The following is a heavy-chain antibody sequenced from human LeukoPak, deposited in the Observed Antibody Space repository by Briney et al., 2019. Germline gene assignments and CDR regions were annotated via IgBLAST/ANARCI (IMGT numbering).Heavy chain of an antibody. J-gene: IGHJ4*02. CDR1: GFTFSTNT. CDR3: AKVRSGSANWALRIFDN. D-gene: IGHD1-1*01. V-gene: IGHV3-23*01. Sequence: PGGSRRLSCEASGFTFSTNTMTWVRQAPGKGLEWVSSINAGGEFIYYADSVKGRFTISRDNSNNTLYVQMNSLRAEDTAVYYCAKVRSGSANWALRIFDNWGQGTLVTVSS. CDR2: INAGGEFI.